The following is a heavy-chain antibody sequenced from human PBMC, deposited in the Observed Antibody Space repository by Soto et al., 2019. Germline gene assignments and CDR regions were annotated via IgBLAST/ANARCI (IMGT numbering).Heavy chain of an antibody. Sequence: SVKVSCKASGGTFSSYAISWVRQAPGQGLEWMGGIIPIFGTANYAQKFQGRVTITADESTSTAYMELSSLRSEDTAVYYCARDLGVVTTLDYYYGMDVWGQGTTVTVSS. CDR2: IIPIFGTA. CDR1: GGTFSSYA. V-gene: IGHV1-69*13. J-gene: IGHJ6*02. CDR3: ARDLGVVTTLDYYYGMDV. D-gene: IGHD3-3*01.